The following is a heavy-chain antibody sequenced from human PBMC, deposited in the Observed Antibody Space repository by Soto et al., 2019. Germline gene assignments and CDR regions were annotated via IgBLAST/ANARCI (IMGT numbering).Heavy chain of an antibody. CDR2: IYYSGST. Sequence: PSETLSLTCAVSGGSISSGGYSWSWIRQPPGKGLEWIGSIYYSGSTYYNPSLKSRVTISVDTSKNQFSLKLSSVTAADTAVYYCARIPIVVVPAAIFDYWGQGTLVTVSS. D-gene: IGHD2-2*02. V-gene: IGHV4-30-2*03. CDR1: GGSISSGGYS. CDR3: ARIPIVVVPAAIFDY. J-gene: IGHJ4*02.